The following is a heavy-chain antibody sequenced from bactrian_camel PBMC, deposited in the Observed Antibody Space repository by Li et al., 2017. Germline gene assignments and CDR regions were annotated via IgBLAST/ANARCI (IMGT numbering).Heavy chain of an antibody. V-gene: IGHV3S42*01. Sequence: VQLVESGGGLVQPGGSLRLSCAASGFNFRFYGMSWVRQAPGKQREGVAVFEDDGRIRYADSMKGRFTISQDNAKETTYLQMDQLKTEDTAIYYCAAGWSYGVGTPLRRHYDYWGQGTQVTVS. CDR1: GFNFRFYG. J-gene: IGHJ4*01. CDR2: FEDDGRI. D-gene: IGHD3*01. CDR3: AAGWSYGVGTPLRRHYDY.